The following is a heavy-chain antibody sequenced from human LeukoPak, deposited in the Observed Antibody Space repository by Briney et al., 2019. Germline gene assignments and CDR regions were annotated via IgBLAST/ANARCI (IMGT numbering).Heavy chain of an antibody. V-gene: IGHV3-7*01. CDR3: ATGGGAVDY. D-gene: IGHD1-26*01. CDR1: GFTFSKHW. J-gene: IGHJ4*02. Sequence: GGSLRLSCAASGFTFSKHWMSWVRQAPGKGLEWVANIKEDGSEEHYVDSVKGRFTISRDNAKRSLYLQMNSLRAEDTAVFYCATGGGAVDYWGQGTLVTVSS. CDR2: IKEDGSEE.